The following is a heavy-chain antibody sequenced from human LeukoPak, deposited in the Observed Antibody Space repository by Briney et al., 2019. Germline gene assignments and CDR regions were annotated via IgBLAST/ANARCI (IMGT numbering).Heavy chain of an antibody. CDR3: ARLSNWFDP. J-gene: IGHJ5*02. CDR2: IYYSGST. CDR1: GGSISSSSYY. Sequence: SETLSLTCTVSGGSISSSSYYWGWIHQPPGKGLEWIGSIYYSGSTYYNPSLKSRVTISVDTSKNQFSLKLSSVTAADTAVYYCARLSNWFDPWGQGTLVTVSS. V-gene: IGHV4-39*01.